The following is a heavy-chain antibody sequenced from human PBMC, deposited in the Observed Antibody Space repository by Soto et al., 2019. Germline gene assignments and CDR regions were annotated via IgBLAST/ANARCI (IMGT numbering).Heavy chain of an antibody. Sequence: HVQLQASGPGLVKPSQTLSLTCTVSAGSISSGDYYWSWIRQPPGKGLECIGDIFYSGSTYYNPSLHRRITIAIDTSKYQFALKLGSVTAAATCVYYCVRLGSTAVTLGTDYWGQGTLGSVSA. V-gene: IGHV4-30-4*01. CDR3: VRLGSTAVTLGTDY. J-gene: IGHJ4*02. D-gene: IGHD7-27*01. CDR1: AGSISSGDYY. CDR2: IFYSGST.